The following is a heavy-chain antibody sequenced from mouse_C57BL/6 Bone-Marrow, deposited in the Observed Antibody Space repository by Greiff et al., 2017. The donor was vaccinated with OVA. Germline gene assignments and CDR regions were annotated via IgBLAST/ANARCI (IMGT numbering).Heavy chain of an antibody. Sequence: EVQVVESGGGLVQPGGSMKLSCAASGFTFSDAWMDWVRQSPEKGLEWVAEIRNKANNHATYYAESVKGRFTISRDDSKSSVYLQMNSLRAEDTGIYYCTRATTVVAKGFAYWGQGTLVTVSA. V-gene: IGHV6-6*01. J-gene: IGHJ3*01. CDR2: IRNKANNHAT. D-gene: IGHD1-1*01. CDR1: GFTFSDAW. CDR3: TRATTVVAKGFAY.